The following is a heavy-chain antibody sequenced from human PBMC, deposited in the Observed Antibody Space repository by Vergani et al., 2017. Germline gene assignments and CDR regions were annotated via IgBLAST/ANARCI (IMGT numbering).Heavy chain of an antibody. CDR1: GFTFSSYA. CDR2: ISYDGSNK. Sequence: QVQLVESGGGVVQPGRSLRLSCAASGFTFSSYAMHWVRQAPGKGLEWVAVISYDGSNKYYADSVKGRCTISRDNSKITLYLQMNSLRAEDTAVYYCARGEGASGYVVNYWGQGTLVTVSS. J-gene: IGHJ4*02. CDR3: ARGEGASGYVVNY. D-gene: IGHD5-12*01. V-gene: IGHV3-30-3*01.